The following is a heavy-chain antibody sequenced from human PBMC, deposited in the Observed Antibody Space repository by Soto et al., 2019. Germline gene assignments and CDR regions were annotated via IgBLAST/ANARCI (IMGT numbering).Heavy chain of an antibody. Sequence: PGGSLRLSCAASGFTFSSYAMHWVRQAPGKGLEWVAVISYDGSNKYYADSVKGRFTISRDNSKNTLYLQMNSLRAEDTAVYYCARSGYYLAEYFQHWGQGTLVTVSS. CDR3: ARSGYYLAEYFQH. D-gene: IGHD3-22*01. CDR2: ISYDGSNK. CDR1: GFTFSSYA. J-gene: IGHJ1*01. V-gene: IGHV3-30-3*01.